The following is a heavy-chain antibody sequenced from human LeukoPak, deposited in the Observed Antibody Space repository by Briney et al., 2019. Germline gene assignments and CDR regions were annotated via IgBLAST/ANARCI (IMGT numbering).Heavy chain of an antibody. J-gene: IGHJ4*02. D-gene: IGHD6-13*01. CDR1: GFTFSDYY. CDR3: AGEDSSSWLDFDY. V-gene: IGHV3-11*01. CDR2: ISSSGSTI. Sequence: GGSLRLSCAASGFTFSDYYMSWIRQAPGKGLEWVSYISSSGSTIYYADSVKGRFTISRDNAKNSLYLQMNSLRAEDTAVYYCAGEDSSSWLDFDYWGQGTLVTVSS.